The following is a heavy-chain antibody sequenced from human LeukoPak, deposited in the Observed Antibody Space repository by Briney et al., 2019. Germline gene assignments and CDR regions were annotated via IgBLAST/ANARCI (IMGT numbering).Heavy chain of an antibody. Sequence: SETLSLTCTVSGGSISSGDYYWSWIRQPPGKGLEWIGYIYYSGSTYYNPSLKSRVTISVDTSKNQFSLKLSSVTAADTAVYYCAREPRPPYYYGSGPSFDPWGQGTLVTVSS. V-gene: IGHV4-31*03. CDR1: GGSISSGDYY. CDR2: IYYSGST. D-gene: IGHD3-10*01. CDR3: AREPRPPYYYGSGPSFDP. J-gene: IGHJ5*02.